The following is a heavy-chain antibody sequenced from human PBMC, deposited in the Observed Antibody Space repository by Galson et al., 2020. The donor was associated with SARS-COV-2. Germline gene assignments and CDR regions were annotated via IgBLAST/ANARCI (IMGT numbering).Heavy chain of an antibody. D-gene: IGHD5-18*01. J-gene: IGHJ4*02. Sequence: ASVKVSCKASGYTFTTYYMHWVRRAPGQGLEWLGMIDPSGGSTSYAQKFQGRVTLSRDTSTSTVYMDLSSLRSEDAAIYYCATSAYTYAVDYWGQGTLVTVSS. CDR2: IDPSGGST. CDR3: ATSAYTYAVDY. CDR1: GYTFTTYY. V-gene: IGHV1-46*03.